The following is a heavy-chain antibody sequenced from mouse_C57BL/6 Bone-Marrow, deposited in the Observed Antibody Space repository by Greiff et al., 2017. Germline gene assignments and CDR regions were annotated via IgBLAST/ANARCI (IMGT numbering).Heavy chain of an antibody. CDR3: ARDGPYYYGSFCWYFDV. Sequence: EVQRVESEGGLVQPGSSMQLSCTASGFTFSDYYMAWVRPVPEKGLEWVATITYDGSSTYYLDSLKSRFIISRDNAKNVLYRQMSSLKSEDTATYYCARDGPYYYGSFCWYFDVWGTGTTVTVSS. CDR1: GFTFSDYY. CDR2: ITYDGSST. V-gene: IGHV5-16*01. D-gene: IGHD1-1*01. J-gene: IGHJ1*03.